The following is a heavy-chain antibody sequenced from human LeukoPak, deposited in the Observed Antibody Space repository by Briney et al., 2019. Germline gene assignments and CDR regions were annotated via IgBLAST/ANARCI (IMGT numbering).Heavy chain of an antibody. J-gene: IGHJ4*02. Sequence: ASVKVSCKASGYTFTSYGISWVRQAPGQGLEWMGWISAYNGNTNYAQKLQGRVTMTTDTSTSTAYMELRSLRSDDTAVYYCARNYYDSSGYYYPINFYYWGQGTLVTVSS. CDR1: GYTFTSYG. CDR2: ISAYNGNT. CDR3: ARNYYDSSGYYYPINFYY. D-gene: IGHD3-22*01. V-gene: IGHV1-18*01.